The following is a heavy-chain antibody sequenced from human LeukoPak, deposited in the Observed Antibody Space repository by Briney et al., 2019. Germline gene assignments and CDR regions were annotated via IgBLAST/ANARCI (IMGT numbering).Heavy chain of an antibody. V-gene: IGHV3-23*01. Sequence: GGSLRLSCAASGFTFSSYAMSWVRQAPGKGLEWVSDISGSGDSTYYADSVRGRFTISRDNSKNTLYLQMNSLRAEDTAIYYCAKDPMVRGATYDSWGQGTLVTVSS. CDR2: ISGSGDST. CDR3: AKDPMVRGATYDS. CDR1: GFTFSSYA. D-gene: IGHD3-10*01. J-gene: IGHJ4*02.